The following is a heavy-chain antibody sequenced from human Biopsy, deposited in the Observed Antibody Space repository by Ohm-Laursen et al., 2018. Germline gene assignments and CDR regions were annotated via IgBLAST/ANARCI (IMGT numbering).Heavy chain of an antibody. D-gene: IGHD3-22*01. J-gene: IGHJ2*01. CDR2: VYYTGNT. CDR1: GDSVSSGSFY. Sequence: DTLSLTCIVSGDSVSSGSFYWTWLRQPPGKGLQWIGYVYYTGNTDYNPSLQSRVTISDDTSNNHFSLRLRSVTPPDRAIYYCARDRGYSSDRTVPGYFDLWGRGTLVTVSS. V-gene: IGHV4-61*03. CDR3: ARDRGYSSDRTVPGYFDL.